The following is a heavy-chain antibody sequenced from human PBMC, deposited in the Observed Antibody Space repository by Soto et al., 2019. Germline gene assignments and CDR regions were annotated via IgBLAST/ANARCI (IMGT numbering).Heavy chain of an antibody. J-gene: IGHJ4*02. CDR1: GYTFTSHT. CDR2: IIVSHGRP. V-gene: IGHV1-3*01. D-gene: IGHD2-8*01. CDR3: AREPEDGVPGDY. Sequence: QVHLVQSGAEVKEPGASVRVSCEASGYTFTSHTIHWARQAPGQGLEWMGWIIVSHGRPIYAPQFQGRITFGRDTSATTAYMELTSLTFEDTAVYYCAREPEDGVPGDYWGQGTPVVVSS.